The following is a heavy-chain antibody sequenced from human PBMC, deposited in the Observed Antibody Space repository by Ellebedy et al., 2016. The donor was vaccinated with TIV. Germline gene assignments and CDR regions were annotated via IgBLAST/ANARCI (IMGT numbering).Heavy chain of an antibody. Sequence: SETLSLXXAVSGGSISSSNWWSWVRQPPGKGLEWIGEIHHSGSSNYNPSLKSRVSISVDKSKNQFSLNLSSVTAADTAVYHCASFYDIQTYGTDVWGQGTTVTVSS. J-gene: IGHJ6*02. V-gene: IGHV4-4*02. CDR3: ASFYDIQTYGTDV. D-gene: IGHD2/OR15-2a*01. CDR2: IHHSGSS. CDR1: GGSISSSNW.